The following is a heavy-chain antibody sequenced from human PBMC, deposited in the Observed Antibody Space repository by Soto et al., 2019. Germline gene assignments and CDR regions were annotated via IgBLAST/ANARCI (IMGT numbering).Heavy chain of an antibody. CDR3: ARDWAQGSSGWYYDY. V-gene: IGHV1-18*01. CDR1: GYTFTSYG. Sequence: QVQLVQSGAEVKKPGASVKVSCKASGYTFTSYGISWVRQAPGQGLEWMGWISAYNGNTNYAQKHQGRVTMTTDASTSTAYMELRSLRSAVTAVYYCARDWAQGSSGWYYDYWGQGNLVTVSS. CDR2: ISAYNGNT. J-gene: IGHJ4*02. D-gene: IGHD6-19*01.